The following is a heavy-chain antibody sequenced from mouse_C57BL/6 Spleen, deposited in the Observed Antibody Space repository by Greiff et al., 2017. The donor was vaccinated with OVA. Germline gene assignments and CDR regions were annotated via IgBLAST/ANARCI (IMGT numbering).Heavy chain of an antibody. Sequence: QVQLQQSGAELVRPGTSVKVSCKASGYAFTNYLIEWVKQRPGQGLEWIGVINPGSGGTNYNEKFKGKATLTADKSSSTAYMQLSSLTSEDSAVYFCARSRDYGPGYWGQGTTLTVSS. D-gene: IGHD1-2*01. CDR1: GYAFTNYL. CDR2: INPGSGGT. CDR3: ARSRDYGPGY. J-gene: IGHJ2*01. V-gene: IGHV1-54*01.